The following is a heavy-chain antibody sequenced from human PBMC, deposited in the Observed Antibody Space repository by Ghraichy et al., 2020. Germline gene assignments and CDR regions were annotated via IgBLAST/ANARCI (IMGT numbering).Heavy chain of an antibody. D-gene: IGHD6-19*01. V-gene: IGHV1-18*04. CDR2: ISAYNGNT. Sequence: ASVKVSCKASGYTFTSYGISWVRQAPGQGLEWMGWISAYNGNTNYAQKLQGRVTMTTDTSTSTAYMELRSLRSDDTAVYYCARDLRGSGWYEAGDYWGQGTLVTVSS. CDR3: ARDLRGSGWYEAGDY. CDR1: GYTFTSYG. J-gene: IGHJ4*02.